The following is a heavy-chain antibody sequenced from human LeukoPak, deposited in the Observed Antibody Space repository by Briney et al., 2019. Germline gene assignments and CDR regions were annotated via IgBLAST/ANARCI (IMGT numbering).Heavy chain of an antibody. CDR2: ISYDGSNK. CDR3: AKEGSESSGHSYGYLNLYYFDY. J-gene: IGHJ4*02. V-gene: IGHV3-30*04. CDR1: GFTFSSYA. D-gene: IGHD5-18*01. Sequence: GGSLRLSCAASGFTFSSYAMHWVRQAPGKGLEWVAVISYDGSNKYYADSVKGRFTISRDNSKNTLYLQMNSLRAEDTAVYYCAKEGSESSGHSYGYLNLYYFDYWGQGTLVTVSS.